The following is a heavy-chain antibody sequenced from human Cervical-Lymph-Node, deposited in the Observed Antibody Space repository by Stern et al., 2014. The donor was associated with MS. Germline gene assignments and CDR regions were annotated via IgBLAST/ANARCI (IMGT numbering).Heavy chain of an antibody. J-gene: IGHJ5*02. CDR2: IDDSGTT. Sequence: QVQLQQWGAGLLKSSETLSLTCDVDGESFSGYYWSWIRQSPGKGLDWIGEIDDSGTTTYNPSLKSRFTISVDPSKNRFSLNLTSVTAADTAVYYCARLGGYTYDSESWGQGTLVTVSS. D-gene: IGHD3-22*01. CDR1: GESFSGYY. CDR3: ARLGGYTYDSES. V-gene: IGHV4-34*01.